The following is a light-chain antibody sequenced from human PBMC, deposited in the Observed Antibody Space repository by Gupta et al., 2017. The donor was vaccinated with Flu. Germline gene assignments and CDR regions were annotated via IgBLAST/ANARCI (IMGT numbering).Light chain of an antibody. J-gene: IGLJ3*02. CDR3: NSSTTSSPNWV. CDR1: SSYIGINNY. V-gene: IGLV2-14*01. CDR2: GVS. Sequence: MTTSCTGTSSYIGINNYVFWYQQHPGKAPNLMLYGVSNRPSGVANRFSASKSVTTASLTITGLQSEDEADYYCNSSTTSSPNWVFGGGTKLTVL.